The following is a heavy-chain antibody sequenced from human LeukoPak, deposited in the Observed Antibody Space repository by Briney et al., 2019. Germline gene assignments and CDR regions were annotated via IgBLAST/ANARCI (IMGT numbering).Heavy chain of an antibody. Sequence: SQTLSLTCTVSGGSISSGGYYWSWIRQHPGKGLEWIGYFYYSGSTYYNPSLKSRVTISVDTSKNQFSLKLSSVTAADTAVYYCARDRAYCSGGSCYSGGMDVWGKGTTVTVSS. D-gene: IGHD2-15*01. CDR1: GGSISSGGYY. J-gene: IGHJ6*04. CDR2: FYYSGST. CDR3: ARDRAYCSGGSCYSGGMDV. V-gene: IGHV4-31*03.